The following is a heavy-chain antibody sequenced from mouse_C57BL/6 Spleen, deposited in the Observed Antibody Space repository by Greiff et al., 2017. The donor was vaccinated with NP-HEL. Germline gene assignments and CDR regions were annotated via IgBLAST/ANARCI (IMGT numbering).Heavy chain of an antibody. D-gene: IGHD1-1*01. V-gene: IGHV2-6*03. J-gene: IGHJ3*01. CDR2: IWSDGST. CDR3: ARPLYYGSSYSFAY. Sequence: VKLMESGPGLVAPSQSLSITCTVSGFSLTSYGVHWVRQPPGKGLEWLVVIWSDGSTTYNSALKSRLSIRKDNSKSQVFLKMNSLQTDDTAMYYCARPLYYGSSYSFAYWGQGTLVTVSA. CDR1: GFSLTSYG.